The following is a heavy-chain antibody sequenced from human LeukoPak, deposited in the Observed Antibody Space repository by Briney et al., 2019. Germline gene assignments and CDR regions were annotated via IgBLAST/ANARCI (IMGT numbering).Heavy chain of an antibody. CDR3: ARGPRQQLVLYYWFDP. CDR1: GGSFSGYY. D-gene: IGHD6-13*01. V-gene: IGHV4-34*01. CDR2: ISHSGST. Sequence: SETLSLTCAVYGGSFSGYYWSWIRQPPGKGLEWIGEISHSGSTNYNPSLKSRVTISVDTSKNQFSLELSSVTAADTAVYYCARGPRQQLVLYYWFDPWGQGTLVTVSS. J-gene: IGHJ5*02.